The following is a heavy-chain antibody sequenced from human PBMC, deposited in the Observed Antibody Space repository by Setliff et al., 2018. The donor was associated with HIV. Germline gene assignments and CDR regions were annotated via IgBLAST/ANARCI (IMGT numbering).Heavy chain of an antibody. J-gene: IGHJ1*01. V-gene: IGHV1-24*01. Sequence: ASVKVSCKLSGYTLTELSIHWVRQAPGKGLEWMANFDPEDGETFYAQKFQGRLTMTEDKSTDTAYMELSSLRSDDTAMYYCATDPGYSSTWYSESFQHWGQGTVVTVSS. CDR2: FDPEDGET. D-gene: IGHD6-13*01. CDR1: GYTLTELS. CDR3: ATDPGYSSTWYSESFQH.